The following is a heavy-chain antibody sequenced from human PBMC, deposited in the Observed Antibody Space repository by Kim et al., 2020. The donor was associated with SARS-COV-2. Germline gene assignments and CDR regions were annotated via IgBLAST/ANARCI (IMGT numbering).Heavy chain of an antibody. CDR3: ATGLAEWLASRYFYGMDV. CDR1: GFTFRNYA. CDR2: ISYDGTNK. Sequence: GGSLRLSCAASGFTFRNYALHWVRQAPGKGPEWVSVISYDGTNKYYADSVKGRITSSRDNTKDTIYLHMNSLSIDDTAHYYCATGLAEWLASRYFYGMDVWGQGTTVTVSS. D-gene: IGHD6-19*01. V-gene: IGHV3-30-3*01. J-gene: IGHJ6*02.